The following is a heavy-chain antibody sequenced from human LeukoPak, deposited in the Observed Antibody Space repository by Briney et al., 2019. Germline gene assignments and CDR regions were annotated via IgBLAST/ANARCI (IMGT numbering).Heavy chain of an antibody. V-gene: IGHV3-23*01. Sequence: GGSLRLSCAASGFIFNNYAMSWVRQAPGKGLEWVSAISESGGETYHADSVKGRFTISRDTSKNTLYLQMNSLRAEDTAVYYCAKVRGYCSSTSCYYWFDPWGQGTLVTVSS. CDR2: ISESGGET. CDR1: GFIFNNYA. CDR3: AKVRGYCSSTSCYYWFDP. D-gene: IGHD2-2*01. J-gene: IGHJ5*02.